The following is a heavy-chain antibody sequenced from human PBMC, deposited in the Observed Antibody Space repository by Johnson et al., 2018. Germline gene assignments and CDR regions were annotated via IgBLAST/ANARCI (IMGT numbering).Heavy chain of an antibody. D-gene: IGHD3-22*01. V-gene: IGHV3-30*03. CDR3: ARDKAPSYFDWYVQF. CDR1: GFTFGDFV. J-gene: IGHJ1*01. CDR2: ISSDGRNT. Sequence: VQLVESGGGAVQPGRSLRLSCVASGFTFGDFVMYWVRQAPGKGLEWVTAISSDGRNTYYADSVRGQFTISRDNAKNTRHLQMNSLRPEDTAVYYCARDKAPSYFDWYVQFWGQGTLVTVSS.